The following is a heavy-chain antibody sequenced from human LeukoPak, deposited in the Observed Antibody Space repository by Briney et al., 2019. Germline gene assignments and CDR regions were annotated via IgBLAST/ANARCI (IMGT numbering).Heavy chain of an antibody. V-gene: IGHV1-2*02. CDR3: ARDGHHYYEYVWGSYLNDY. CDR2: INPNSGGT. D-gene: IGHD3-16*02. Sequence: ASVKVSCKASGYTFTGYYMHWVRQAPGQGLEWMGWINPNSGGTNYAQKFQGRVTMTRDTSISTAYMALSRLRSDDTAVYYCARDGHHYYEYVWGSYLNDYWGQGTLVTVSS. CDR1: GYTFTGYY. J-gene: IGHJ4*02.